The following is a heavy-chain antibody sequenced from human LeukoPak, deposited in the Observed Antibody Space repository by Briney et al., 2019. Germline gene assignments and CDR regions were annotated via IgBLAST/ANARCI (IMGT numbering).Heavy chain of an antibody. J-gene: IGHJ6*03. Sequence: ASVKVSCKASGYTFTSYYMHWVRQAPGQGLEWMGIINPSGGSTSYAQKFQGRVTMTRDTSTRTVYMELSSLSSEDTAVYYCARDPGVTMVRGVIPIEYYYYYYMDVWGKGTTVTVSS. CDR3: ARDPGVTMVRGVIPIEYYYYYYMDV. D-gene: IGHD3-10*01. CDR1: GYTFTSYY. CDR2: INPSGGST. V-gene: IGHV1-46*01.